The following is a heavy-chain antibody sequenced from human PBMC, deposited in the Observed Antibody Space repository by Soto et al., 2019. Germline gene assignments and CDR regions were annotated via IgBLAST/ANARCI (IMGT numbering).Heavy chain of an antibody. J-gene: IGHJ4*02. D-gene: IGHD1-26*01. CDR2: INSDGSYT. CDR3: VTGWADY. V-gene: IGHV3-74*02. CDR1: EFTFSSSW. Sequence: VQLVESGGGVVQPGRSLRLSCAASEFTFSSSWMHWVRQGPGKGLMWVSRINSDGSYTNYADSVKGRFTTSRDNAKNMLYLQMNSLRDEDTALYYCVTGWADYWGQGTLVTVSS.